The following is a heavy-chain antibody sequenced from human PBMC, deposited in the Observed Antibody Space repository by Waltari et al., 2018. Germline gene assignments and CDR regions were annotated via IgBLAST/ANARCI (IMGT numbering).Heavy chain of an antibody. J-gene: IGHJ3*02. CDR1: GFTFSYYT. V-gene: IGHV3-21*01. Sequence: EVRLVESGGGLVRPGESLRLSCAASGFTFSYYTMNWGRQAPGKVPEWISFITSDGTHTTYADSMRGRLTISRDNAKNSLFLQINSLRADDTAVYYCARDRRPTMILGSGAFDIWGQGTVVNVSS. D-gene: IGHD3-22*01. CDR3: ARDRRPTMILGSGAFDI. CDR2: ITSDGTHT.